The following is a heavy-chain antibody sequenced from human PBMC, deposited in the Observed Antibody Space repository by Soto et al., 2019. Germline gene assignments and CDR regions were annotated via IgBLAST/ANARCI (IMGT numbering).Heavy chain of an antibody. CDR1: SFSIDSRSY. CDR3: ARNTSGRYFDY. D-gene: IGHD6-19*01. Sequence: TLSLTCSVSSFSIDSRSYWGWIRQPPGKGLEWIASIYNTVSTHYNPSLKSRATISVDTSHNQFSLRLSSVTAADTAIYYCARNTSGRYFDYWGPGTLVTVSS. J-gene: IGHJ4*02. V-gene: IGHV4-38-2*02. CDR2: IYNTVST.